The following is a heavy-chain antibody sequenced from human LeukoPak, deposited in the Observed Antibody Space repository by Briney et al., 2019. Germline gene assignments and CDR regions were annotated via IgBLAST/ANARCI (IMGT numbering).Heavy chain of an antibody. D-gene: IGHD1-1*01. CDR3: ARDKGSGMLPFDY. CDR1: GYTFTVHY. J-gene: IGHJ4*02. CDR2: FNPNSGDA. Sequence: ASVKVSCKASGYTFTVHYLHWVRQAPGQGPEWMGWFNPNSGDANYAQRFQGRVTMTRVTSISTAYMEMKGLTIDDTAVYCCARDKGSGMLPFDYWGQGTRVTVSS. V-gene: IGHV1-2*02.